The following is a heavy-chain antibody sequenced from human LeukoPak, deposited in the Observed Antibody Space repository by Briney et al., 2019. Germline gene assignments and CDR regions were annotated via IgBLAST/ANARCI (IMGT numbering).Heavy chain of an antibody. D-gene: IGHD5-18*01. CDR3: ARAGRGYAYGYRYYYYAMDV. CDR1: GFTFTNFW. J-gene: IGHJ6*02. Sequence: GGSLRLSCAASGFTFTNFWMTWVRQAPGQGLECVANIKGDGSEKYYVDSVSGRFTISRDNAENSLYLQLNSLRGEDTAVYFCARAGRGYAYGYRYYYYAMDVWGQGITVTVSS. CDR2: IKGDGSEK. V-gene: IGHV3-7*04.